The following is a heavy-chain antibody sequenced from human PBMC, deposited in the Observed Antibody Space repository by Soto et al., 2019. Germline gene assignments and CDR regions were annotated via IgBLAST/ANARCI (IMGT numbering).Heavy chain of an antibody. D-gene: IGHD1-7*01. CDR1: GGSISSSSYY. CDR2: IYYSGST. V-gene: IGHV4-39*01. Sequence: ASETLSLTCTVSGGSISSSSYYWGWIRQPPGKGLEWIGSIYYSGSTYYNPSLKSRVTISVDTSKNQFSLKLSSVTAADTAVYYCARVELRYYYYGMDVWGQGTTVTVSS. CDR3: ARVELRYYYYGMDV. J-gene: IGHJ6*02.